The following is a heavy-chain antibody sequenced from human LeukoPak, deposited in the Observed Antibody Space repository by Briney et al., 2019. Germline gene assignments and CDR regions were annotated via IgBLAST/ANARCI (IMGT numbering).Heavy chain of an antibody. CDR2: IYTSGST. CDR3: ASHSSGWYLGPFDY. V-gene: IGHV4-4*07. Sequence: SETLSLTCTVSGGSISGYYWSWIRQPAGKGLEWIGRIYTSGSTNYNPSLKSRVTISADTSKNQFSLKLSSVTAADTAVYYCASHSSGWYLGPFDYWGQGTLVTVSS. CDR1: GGSISGYY. D-gene: IGHD6-19*01. J-gene: IGHJ4*02.